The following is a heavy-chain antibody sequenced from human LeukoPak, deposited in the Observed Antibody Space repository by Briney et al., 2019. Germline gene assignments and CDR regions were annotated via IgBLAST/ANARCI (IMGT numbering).Heavy chain of an antibody. Sequence: GASVKVSCKASGYTFTGYYMHWVRQAPGQGLEWMGWINPNSGGTNYAQKFQGRVTMTRDTSISTAYMELSRLRSDDTAVYYCARGDGYNSRITSDYWGQGTLVTVSS. CDR3: ARGDGYNSRITSDY. CDR1: GYTFTGYY. CDR2: INPNSGGT. J-gene: IGHJ4*02. D-gene: IGHD5-24*01. V-gene: IGHV1-2*02.